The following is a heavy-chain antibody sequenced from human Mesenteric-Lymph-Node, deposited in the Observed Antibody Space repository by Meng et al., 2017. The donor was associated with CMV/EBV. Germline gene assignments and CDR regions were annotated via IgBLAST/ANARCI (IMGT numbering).Heavy chain of an antibody. CDR3: ARNWAYFDY. Sequence: LSGTFSGFSLTTSGVGGGWIRQPPGKALEWLALSFWDDDKRYSPSLKSRLTITKDTSKNQVVLTMTNMDPVVTATYYCARNWAYFDYWGQGTLVTVSS. J-gene: IGHJ4*02. D-gene: IGHD7-27*01. CDR2: SFWDDDK. V-gene: IGHV2-5*02. CDR1: GFSLTTSGVG.